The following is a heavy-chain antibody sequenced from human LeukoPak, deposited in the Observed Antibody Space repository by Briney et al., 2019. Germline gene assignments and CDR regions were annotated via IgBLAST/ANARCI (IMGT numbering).Heavy chain of an antibody. Sequence: ASVKVSCKASGYTFTGYYMHWVRQAPGQGLEWMGWISPNSGGTNYAQKFQGRVTMTRDTSISTAYMEVTRLTSDDTAVYYCARVVYSHGYCDRVTCPNWFDPWGQGTLVTVSS. V-gene: IGHV1-2*02. CDR2: ISPNSGGT. D-gene: IGHD2-2*03. J-gene: IGHJ5*02. CDR1: GYTFTGYY. CDR3: ARVVYSHGYCDRVTCPNWFDP.